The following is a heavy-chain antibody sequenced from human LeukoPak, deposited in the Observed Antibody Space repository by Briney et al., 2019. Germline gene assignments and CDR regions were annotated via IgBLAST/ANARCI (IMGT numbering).Heavy chain of an antibody. Sequence: PSETLSLTCAVSDYSISSHNYWGCIRQPPGKGLEWIGSVYHSGSTHYSPSLKSRVTISVDTSKNQFSLKLSSVTAADTAVYYCARNDSSGYFDYWGQGTLVTVSS. V-gene: IGHV4-38-2*01. D-gene: IGHD3-22*01. J-gene: IGHJ4*02. CDR2: VYHSGST. CDR1: DYSISSHNY. CDR3: ARNDSSGYFDY.